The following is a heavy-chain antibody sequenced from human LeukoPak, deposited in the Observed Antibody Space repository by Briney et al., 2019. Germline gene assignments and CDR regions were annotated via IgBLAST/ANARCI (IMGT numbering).Heavy chain of an antibody. CDR2: IYHSGST. CDR3: ARGKWELPHMAHYYYYGMDV. J-gene: IGHJ6*02. D-gene: IGHD1-26*01. V-gene: IGHV4-30-2*02. Sequence: PSETLSPTCAVSGGSISSGGYSWSWIRQPPGKGLEWIGYIYHSGSTYYNPSLKSRVTISVDTSKNQFSLKLSSVTAADTAVYYCARGKWELPHMAHYYYYGMDVWGQGTTVTVSS. CDR1: GGSISSGGYS.